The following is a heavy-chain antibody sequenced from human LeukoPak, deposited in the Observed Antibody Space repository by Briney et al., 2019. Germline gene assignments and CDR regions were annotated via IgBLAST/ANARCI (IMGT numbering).Heavy chain of an antibody. D-gene: IGHD1-1*01. Sequence: GGSLRLSCAASGFTFSSYWMSWVRQAPGKGLEWVANIKQDGSEKYYVDSVKGRFTISRDHAKNLLSLQMDSLRVEDTAIYYCARDPRTVQIWGQGTLVTVSS. CDR1: GFTFSSYW. V-gene: IGHV3-7*01. CDR3: ARDPRTVQI. J-gene: IGHJ4*02. CDR2: IKQDGSEK.